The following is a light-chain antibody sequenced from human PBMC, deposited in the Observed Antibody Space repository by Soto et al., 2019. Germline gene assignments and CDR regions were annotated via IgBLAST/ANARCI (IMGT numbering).Light chain of an antibody. J-gene: IGLJ2*01. CDR3: AAWDDTLNGVL. V-gene: IGLV1-44*01. Sequence: QSVLTQPPSASGTPGQRVTISCSGSSSNTGSHTVNWYQQLPGTAPKLLMYSDNQRPSGVPDRFSGSKSGTSASLAISGLHSEDEADYYCAAWDDTLNGVLFGGGTKLTVL. CDR2: SDN. CDR1: SSNTGSHT.